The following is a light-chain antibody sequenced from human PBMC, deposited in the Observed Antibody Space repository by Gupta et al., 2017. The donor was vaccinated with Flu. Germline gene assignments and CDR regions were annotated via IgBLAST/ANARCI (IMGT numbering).Light chain of an antibody. J-gene: IGKJ2*01. CDR2: KAS. CDR1: QNIEDW. Sequence: DVHLTQSPPLLATFVGDRVTITCRASQNIEDWLAWYQQKPVTAPKLLISKASTLQSGVPSRFSGSGSGTDFTLTINNLQPDDSAIYICHQYYSYSPYTFGQGTKLLI. V-gene: IGKV1-5*03. CDR3: HQYYSYSPYT.